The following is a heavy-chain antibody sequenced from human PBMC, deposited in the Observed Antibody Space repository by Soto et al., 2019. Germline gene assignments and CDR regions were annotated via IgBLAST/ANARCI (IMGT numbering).Heavy chain of an antibody. Sequence: QLQLQESGSGLVKPSQTLSLTCAVSGGSIISSGYSWSWIRQSPGKGLEWLGNIFDRGNINYNPSLNSRVSISLDRSKKQFSLNLTSVTAADTAVYYCACALGVTTGLDYWGQGARVAVSS. CDR2: IFDRGNI. V-gene: IGHV4-30-2*06. J-gene: IGHJ4*02. CDR3: ACALGVTTGLDY. CDR1: GGSIISSGYS. D-gene: IGHD4-17*01.